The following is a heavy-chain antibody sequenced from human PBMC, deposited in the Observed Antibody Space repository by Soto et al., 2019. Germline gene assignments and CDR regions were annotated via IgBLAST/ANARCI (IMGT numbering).Heavy chain of an antibody. CDR3: ARLGDSSGNHAYWFDP. CDR1: GYSISNTNW. CDR2: IYYSGNT. D-gene: IGHD3-10*01. J-gene: IGHJ5*02. Sequence: QVQLQESGPGLVKPSDTLSLTCAVSGYSISNTNWWGWIRQPPGKGLEWIGYIYYSGNTYYNPSLKSRVTMSVDTSKNEFSVKLSAVTAVDTAVYYCARLGDSSGNHAYWFDPWGQGTLVTVSS. V-gene: IGHV4-28*01.